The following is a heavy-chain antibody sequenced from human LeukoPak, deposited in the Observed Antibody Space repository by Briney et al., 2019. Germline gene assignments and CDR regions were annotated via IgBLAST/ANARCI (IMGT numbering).Heavy chain of an antibody. J-gene: IGHJ4*02. Sequence: GGSLRLSCAASGFTFSSYAMSWVRQAPGKGLEWVSAISGSGGSTYYADSVKGRFTISRDNSKNTLYLQMNSLRAEDTGVYYCARGGNWNYIDYWGQGTLVTVSS. CDR2: ISGSGGST. V-gene: IGHV3-23*01. CDR1: GFTFSSYA. D-gene: IGHD1-1*01. CDR3: ARGGNWNYIDY.